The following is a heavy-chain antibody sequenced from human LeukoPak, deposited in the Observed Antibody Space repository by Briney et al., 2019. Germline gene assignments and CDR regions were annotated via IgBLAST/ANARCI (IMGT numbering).Heavy chain of an antibody. CDR3: ARLPRYGGYDHFDY. J-gene: IGHJ4*02. D-gene: IGHD5-12*01. V-gene: IGHV4-59*12. CDR1: GGSISNYY. Sequence: PSETLSLTCTVSGGSISNYYWSWIRQPPGKGLEGIGYIYYRGTTSYNPFLKSRVTISVDTSKNQFSLKLNSVTAADTAVYYCARLPRYGGYDHFDYWGQGILVIVSS. CDR2: IYYRGTT.